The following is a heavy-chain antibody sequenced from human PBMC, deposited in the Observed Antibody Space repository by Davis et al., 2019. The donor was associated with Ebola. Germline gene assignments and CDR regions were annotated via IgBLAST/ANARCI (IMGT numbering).Heavy chain of an antibody. Sequence: GESLKISCKGSGYSFTSYWIGWVRQMPGKGLEWMGIIYPGDSDTRYSPSFQGQVTISADKSISTAYLQWSSLKASDTAMYYCARQSPDSGPKGGADYWGQGTLVTVSS. J-gene: IGHJ4*02. CDR3: ARQSPDSGPKGGADY. CDR1: GYSFTSYW. CDR2: IYPGDSDT. V-gene: IGHV5-51*01. D-gene: IGHD1-26*01.